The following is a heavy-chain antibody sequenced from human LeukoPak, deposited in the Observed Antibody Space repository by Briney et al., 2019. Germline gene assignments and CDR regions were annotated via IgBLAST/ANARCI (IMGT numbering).Heavy chain of an antibody. Sequence: SETQSLTCTVSGGSISSGDYYWSWIRQPPGKGLEWIGYIYYSGSTYYNPSLKSRVTISVDTSKNQFSLKLSSVTAADTAVYYCASVGDGYNFDYWGQGTLVTVSS. D-gene: IGHD5-24*01. CDR3: ASVGDGYNFDY. CDR2: IYYSGST. CDR1: GGSISSGDYY. J-gene: IGHJ4*02. V-gene: IGHV4-30-4*08.